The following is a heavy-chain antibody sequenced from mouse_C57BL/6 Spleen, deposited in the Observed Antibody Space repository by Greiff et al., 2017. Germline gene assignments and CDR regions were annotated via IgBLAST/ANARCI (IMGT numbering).Heavy chain of an antibody. CDR3: ARGGSNLYAMDY. D-gene: IGHD2-5*01. CDR2: IYPGDGDT. CDR1: GYAFSSYW. J-gene: IGHJ4*01. V-gene: IGHV1-80*01. Sequence: QVQLKQSGAELVKPGASVKISCKASGYAFSSYWMNWVKQRPGKGLEWIGQIYPGDGDTNYNGKFKGKATLTADKSSSTAYMQLSSLTSEDSAVYFCARGGSNLYAMDYWGQGTSVTVSS.